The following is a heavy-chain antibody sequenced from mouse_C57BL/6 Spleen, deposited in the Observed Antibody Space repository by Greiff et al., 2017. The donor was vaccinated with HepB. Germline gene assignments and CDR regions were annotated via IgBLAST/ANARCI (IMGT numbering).Heavy chain of an antibody. CDR3: ARGYDGYYEGFAY. CDR2: ISYDGSN. J-gene: IGHJ3*01. CDR1: GYSITSGYY. D-gene: IGHD2-3*01. Sequence: EVKLQESGPGLVKPSQSLSLTCSVTGYSITSGYYWNWIRQFPGNNLEWMGYISYDGSNNYNPSLKNRISITRDTSKNQFFLKLNSVTTEDTATYYCARGYDGYYEGFAYLGQGTLVTVSA. V-gene: IGHV3-6*01.